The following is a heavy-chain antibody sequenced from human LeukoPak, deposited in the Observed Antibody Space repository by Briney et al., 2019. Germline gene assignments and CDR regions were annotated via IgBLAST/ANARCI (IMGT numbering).Heavy chain of an antibody. V-gene: IGHV4-4*02. D-gene: IGHD2-2*01. CDR2: IYYIGST. CDR3: VRQGANMPTLAHYYAMDV. Sequence: SETLSLTCAVSGGSISSGGYWSWLRQPPGKGLEWIGQIYYIGSTNYNPSLESRVIMSLDKSTNQLSLRFNSVTAADTAVYYCVRQGANMPTLAHYYAMDVWGQGTTVTVSS. CDR1: GGSISSGGY. J-gene: IGHJ6*02.